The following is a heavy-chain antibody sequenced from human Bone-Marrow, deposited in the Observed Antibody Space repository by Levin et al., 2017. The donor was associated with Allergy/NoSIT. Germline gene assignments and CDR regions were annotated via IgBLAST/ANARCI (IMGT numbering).Heavy chain of an antibody. CDR1: GYGFRTYG. D-gene: IGHD3-22*01. J-gene: IGHJ6*02. V-gene: IGHV1-18*01. Sequence: GESLKISCKASGYGFRTYGISWVRQAPGQGREWMGWIGGYEGNTKYAEKVQGSVTMSTDTSTSTVYMELRNLRSEDTAVYYCAGDGRVYDDSSDYYYYGLDVWGQGTTVIVSS. CDR3: AGDGRVYDDSSDYYYYGLDV. CDR2: IGGYEGNT.